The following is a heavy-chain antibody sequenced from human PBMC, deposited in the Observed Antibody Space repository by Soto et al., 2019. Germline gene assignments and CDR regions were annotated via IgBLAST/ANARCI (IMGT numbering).Heavy chain of an antibody. CDR1: GGTFSSYA. CDR2: IIPIFGTA. J-gene: IGHJ4*02. V-gene: IGHV1-69*13. Sequence: SVKVSCKASGGTFSSYAISWVRQAPGQGLEWMGGIIPIFGTANYAQKFQGRVTITADESTSTAYMELSSLRSEDTAVYYCASNPVGYSLGFDHWGQGTLVTVSS. D-gene: IGHD2-21*01. CDR3: ASNPVGYSLGFDH.